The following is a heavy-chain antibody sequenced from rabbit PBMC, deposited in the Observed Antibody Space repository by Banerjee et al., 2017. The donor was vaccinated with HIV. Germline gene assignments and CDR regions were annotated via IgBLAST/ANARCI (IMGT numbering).Heavy chain of an antibody. CDR3: ASTYYTYGYAGYAYAPFNL. J-gene: IGHJ4*01. CDR1: GFSFSNGYV. CDR2: INTSSGNT. D-gene: IGHD6-1*01. Sequence: QEQLEESGGDLVKPEGSLTLTCTASGFSFSNGYVMCWVRQAPGKGLEWIACINTSSGNTVYASWAKGRFTISKTSSTTVTLQMTSLTAADTATYFCASTYYTYGYAGYAYAPFNLWGPGTLVTVS. V-gene: IGHV1S45*01.